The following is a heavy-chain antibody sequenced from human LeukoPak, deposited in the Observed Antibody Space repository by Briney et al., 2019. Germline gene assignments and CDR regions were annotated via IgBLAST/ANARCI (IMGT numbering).Heavy chain of an antibody. V-gene: IGHV4-34*01. D-gene: IGHD1-14*01. CDR1: GGSFSGYY. Sequence: PSETLSLTCAVYGGSFSGYYWSWIRQPPGKGLEWIGEINHSGSTNYNPSLKSRVTISVDTSENQFSLKLSSVTAADTAVYCCARRFLGSRYFDYWGQGTLVTVSS. J-gene: IGHJ4*02. CDR3: ARRFLGSRYFDY. CDR2: INHSGST.